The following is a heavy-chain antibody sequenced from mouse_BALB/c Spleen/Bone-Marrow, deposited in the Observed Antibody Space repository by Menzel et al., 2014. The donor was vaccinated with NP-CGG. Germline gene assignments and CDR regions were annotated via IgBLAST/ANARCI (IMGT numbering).Heavy chain of an antibody. D-gene: IGHD4-1*01. J-gene: IGHJ2*01. Sequence: EVKLVESGGGLVQPGGSRKLSSAASGFTFSYFGMHWVRQAPEKGLEWVAYISSGSSIIYYADTVKGRFTISRDNPKNTLFLQMTSLRSEDTAMYYCARERTGFDYRGQGTTLTVSS. V-gene: IGHV5-17*02. CDR1: GFTFSYFG. CDR2: ISSGSSII. CDR3: ARERTGFDY.